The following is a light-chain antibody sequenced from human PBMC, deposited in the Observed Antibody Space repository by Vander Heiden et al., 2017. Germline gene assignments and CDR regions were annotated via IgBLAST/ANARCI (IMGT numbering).Light chain of an antibody. CDR2: WAS. CDR1: QSDFSSVNNKNY. CDR3: QQYYDISPYT. V-gene: IGKV4-1*01. Sequence: DIVLTQAPDPPIVSLGERATNNCKSSQSDFSSVNNKNYLAWYQQKPGQYPQLLLYWASTRESGVPDRFSGSGSRTDFTLTISSLQAEDVAVYYCQQYYDISPYTFGQGTKLEIK. J-gene: IGKJ2*01.